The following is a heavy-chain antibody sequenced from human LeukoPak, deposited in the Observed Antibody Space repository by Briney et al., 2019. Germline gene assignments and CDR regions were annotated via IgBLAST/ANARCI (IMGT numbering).Heavy chain of an antibody. CDR2: LYSDGTT. CDR3: ARDRAATEVWVELDP. J-gene: IGHJ5*02. CDR1: GFTVSAYY. V-gene: IGHV3-66*02. Sequence: GGSLRLSCAASGFTVSAYYMNWFRQAPGRGLEWVSLLYSDGTTYYSDSVKGQFTISRDNSKNTLLLQMNSLRAEDTAVYYCARDRAATEVWVELDPWGQGTLVTVSS. D-gene: IGHD1-26*01.